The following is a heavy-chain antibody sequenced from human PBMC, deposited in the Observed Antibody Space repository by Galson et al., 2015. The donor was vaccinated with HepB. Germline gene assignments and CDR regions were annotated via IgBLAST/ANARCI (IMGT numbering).Heavy chain of an antibody. V-gene: IGHV5-51*01. CDR1: GYTFTTYW. J-gene: IGHJ6*02. Sequence: QSGAEVKKPGESLKISCKGSGYTFTTYWIGWVRQMSGKGLEWMGIIYAGDSDTRYGPSFQGQVTISADKSTNTAYLQWSSLKASDTAIYYCARSITMGSYYYGMDVWGQGTPVTVSS. CDR3: ARSITMGSYYYGMDV. D-gene: IGHD3-10*01. CDR2: IYAGDSDT.